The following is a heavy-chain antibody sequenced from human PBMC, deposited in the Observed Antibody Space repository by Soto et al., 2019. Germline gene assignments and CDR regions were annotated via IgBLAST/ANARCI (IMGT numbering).Heavy chain of an antibody. Sequence: GSLRLSCAASGFTFSSYGMHWVRQAPGKGLEWVAVISYDGSNKYYADSVKGRFTISRDNSKNTLYLQMNSLRAEDTAVYYCAKDVAKAYWGQGTLVTVSS. J-gene: IGHJ4*02. CDR1: GFTFSSYG. V-gene: IGHV3-30*18. CDR3: AKDVAKAY. CDR2: ISYDGSNK. D-gene: IGHD2-21*01.